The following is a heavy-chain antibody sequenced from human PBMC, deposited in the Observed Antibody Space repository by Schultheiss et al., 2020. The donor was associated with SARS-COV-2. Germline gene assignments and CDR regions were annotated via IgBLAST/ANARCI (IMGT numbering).Heavy chain of an antibody. J-gene: IGHJ6*03. V-gene: IGHV3-53*04. CDR1: GFTFSSYG. D-gene: IGHD4-23*01. Sequence: GGSLRLSCAASGFTFSSYGMHWVRQAPGKGLEWVSVIYSGGSTYYADSVKGRFTISRHNSKNTLYLQMNSLRAEDTAVYYCARVASYAGYYYYYYMDVWGKGTTVTVSS. CDR3: ARVASYAGYYYYYYMDV. CDR2: IYSGGST.